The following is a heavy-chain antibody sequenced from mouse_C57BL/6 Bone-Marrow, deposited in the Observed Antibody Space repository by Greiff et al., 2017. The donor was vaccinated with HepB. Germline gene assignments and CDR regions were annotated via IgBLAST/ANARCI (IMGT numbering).Heavy chain of an antibody. J-gene: IGHJ1*03. CDR2: ISSGGSYT. D-gene: IGHD1-1*01. CDR3: ARHGNYYGSSPYWYFDV. V-gene: IGHV5-6*01. Sequence: EVKVVESGGDLVKPGGSLKLSCAASGFTFSSYGMSWVRQTPDKRLEWVATISSGGSYTYYTDSVKGRFTISRDNAKNTLYLQMSSLKSEDTAMYYCARHGNYYGSSPYWYFDVWGTGTTVTVSS. CDR1: GFTFSSYG.